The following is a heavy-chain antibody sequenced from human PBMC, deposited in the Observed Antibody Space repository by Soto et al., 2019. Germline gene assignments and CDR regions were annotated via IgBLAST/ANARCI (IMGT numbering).Heavy chain of an antibody. J-gene: IGHJ4*02. CDR1: GYSFTAFY. CDR2: VDPNSGAT. Sequence: QVQLVQSGAEMKKPGASVKVSCRPSGYSFTAFYIHWVRQAPGQGLEWMGWVDPNSGATRNAQSFKGRVTMNRETSTGTVYMEWKWVRSDGTGVYYCARDYCGPLDYWGEGTLVPVSS. CDR3: ARDYCGPLDY. V-gene: IGHV1-2*02. D-gene: IGHD2-21*01.